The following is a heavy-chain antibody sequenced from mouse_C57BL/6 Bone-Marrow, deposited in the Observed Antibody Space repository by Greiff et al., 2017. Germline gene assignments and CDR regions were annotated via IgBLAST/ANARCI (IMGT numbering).Heavy chain of an antibody. D-gene: IGHD2-10*02. CDR1: GFTFSSYA. J-gene: IGHJ3*01. V-gene: IGHV5S21*01. CDR3: KSPSGGFAY. Sequence: EVQGVESGEGLVKPGGSLKLSCAASGFTFSSYAMSWVRQTPEKRLEWVAYISSGGDYIYYADNVKGRFTISRDNARNTLYLQMSSLKSEDTAMYYCKSPSGGFAYWGQGTLVTVSA. CDR2: ISSGGDYI.